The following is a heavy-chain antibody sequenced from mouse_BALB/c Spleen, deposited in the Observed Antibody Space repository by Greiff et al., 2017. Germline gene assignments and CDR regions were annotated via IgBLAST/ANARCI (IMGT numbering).Heavy chain of an antibody. Sequence: EVMLVESGGGLVKPGGSLKLSCAASGFAFSSYDMSWVRQTPEKRLEWVAYISSGGGSTYYPDTVKGRFTISRDNAKNTLYLQMSSLKSEDTAMYYCARHEGRLHYAMDYWGQGTSVTVSS. CDR1: GFAFSSYD. J-gene: IGHJ4*01. CDR3: ARHEGRLHYAMDY. D-gene: IGHD2-2*01. CDR2: ISSGGGST. V-gene: IGHV5-12-1*01.